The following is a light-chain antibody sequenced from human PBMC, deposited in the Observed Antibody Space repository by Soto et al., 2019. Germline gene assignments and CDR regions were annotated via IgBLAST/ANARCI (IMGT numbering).Light chain of an antibody. CDR3: QQRRNWLLS. CDR2: GAS. J-gene: IGKJ4*01. CDR1: QSVRSY. V-gene: IGKV3-11*01. Sequence: EVVLAQSPATLSWSPGESATLSCRASQSVRSYLAWYQQKPGQAPRLLIYGASNRATGIPARFSGSGSGTDFTLTISSLEPEDFAVYYCQQRRNWLLSFGGGTKVDIK.